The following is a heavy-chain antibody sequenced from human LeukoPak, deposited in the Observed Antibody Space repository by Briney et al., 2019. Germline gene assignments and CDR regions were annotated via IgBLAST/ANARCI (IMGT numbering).Heavy chain of an antibody. CDR3: ARESSRSDYGGNTRYFQH. V-gene: IGHV1-2*02. J-gene: IGHJ1*01. Sequence: VASVKVSCKASGYTFTGYYMHWVRQAPGQGLEWMGWINPNSGGTNYAQKFQGRVTMTRDTSISTAYMELSRLRSDDTAVYYCARESSRSDYGGNTRYFQHWGQGTLVTVSS. CDR1: GYTFTGYY. D-gene: IGHD4-23*01. CDR2: INPNSGGT.